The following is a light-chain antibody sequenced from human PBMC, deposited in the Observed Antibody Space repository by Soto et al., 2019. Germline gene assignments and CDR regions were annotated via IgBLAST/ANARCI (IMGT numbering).Light chain of an antibody. J-gene: IGKJ2*01. Sequence: EIVMTQSPATLSVSPGERATLSCRASQSVGSDLAWYQQRPGQAPRLVIFGASTRATGIPARFSGSWSGTEFTLTISSLQSEDHAVYYWQQYNNWPPYTFGQGTKLEIK. CDR1: QSVGSD. CDR2: GAS. CDR3: QQYNNWPPYT. V-gene: IGKV3-15*01.